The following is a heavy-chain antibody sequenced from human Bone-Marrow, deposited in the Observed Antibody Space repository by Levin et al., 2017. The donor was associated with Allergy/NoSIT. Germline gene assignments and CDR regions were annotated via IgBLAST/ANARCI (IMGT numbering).Heavy chain of an antibody. J-gene: IGHJ4*02. D-gene: IGHD2-2*01. CDR2: ISSSSSGI. Sequence: PGGSLRLSCAVSGFKFSDYSMNWVRQAPGKGLEWVSKISSSSSGIEYADSVKGRFTISRENAKNSLYLQMNSLRDEDTAVYYCVRGPYCSSSGCQTIFDNWGQGTLVTVSS. CDR3: VRGPYCSSSGCQTIFDN. V-gene: IGHV3-48*02. CDR1: GFKFSDYS.